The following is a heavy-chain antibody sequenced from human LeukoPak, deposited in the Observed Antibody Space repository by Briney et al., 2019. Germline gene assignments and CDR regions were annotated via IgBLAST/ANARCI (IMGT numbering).Heavy chain of an antibody. CDR2: IGSSGDIT. Sequence: GGSLRLSCAASGFTFSSYAMSWVRQAPGMGLEWVSSIGSSGDITYYADSVKGRFTISRDNSKNTQSLQMNSLRAEDTAVYYCAKDDDWGRYKHWGQGTLVTVSS. CDR1: GFTFSSYA. D-gene: IGHD3-16*01. V-gene: IGHV3-23*01. J-gene: IGHJ1*01. CDR3: AKDDDWGRYKH.